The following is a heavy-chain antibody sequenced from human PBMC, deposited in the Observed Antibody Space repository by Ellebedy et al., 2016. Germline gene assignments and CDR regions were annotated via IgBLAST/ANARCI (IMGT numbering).Heavy chain of an antibody. CDR3: AKDLSPSGWYSGPFDY. CDR2: ISSDGSTR. Sequence: GGSLRLXXAASGFTFLSSGMHWVRQAPGKGLEWVAVISSDGSTRYNADSVKGRFTISRDNSKNTLYLQMNSLRAEDTAVYYCAKDLSPSGWYSGPFDYWGQGTLVTVSS. CDR1: GFTFLSSG. D-gene: IGHD6-19*01. J-gene: IGHJ4*02. V-gene: IGHV3-30*18.